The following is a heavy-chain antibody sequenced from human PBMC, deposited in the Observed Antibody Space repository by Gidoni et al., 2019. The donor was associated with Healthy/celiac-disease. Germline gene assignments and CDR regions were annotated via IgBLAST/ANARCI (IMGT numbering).Heavy chain of an antibody. CDR3: ARERVRSRRYDD. V-gene: IGHV3-21*01. J-gene: IGHJ4*02. D-gene: IGHD3-9*01. CDR1: GLTFSSYS. Sequence: EVQLVESGGGLVKPGGSLRLSCAASGLTFSSYSMNWVRQAPGKGLEWVAAISRSSSYIYYADSVKGRFTISRDNAKNSLYLQMNSLRAEDTAVYYCARERVRSRRYDDWGQGTLVTVSS. CDR2: ISRSSSYI.